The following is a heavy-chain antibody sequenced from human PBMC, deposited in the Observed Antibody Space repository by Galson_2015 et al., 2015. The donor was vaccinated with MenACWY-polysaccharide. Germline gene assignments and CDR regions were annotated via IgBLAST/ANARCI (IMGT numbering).Heavy chain of an antibody. CDR1: GGSVTSDTYY. CDR2: MSYSGRG. CDR3: AREPTYSGSFGWFDP. Sequence: LSLTCTVSGGSVTSDTYYWSWLRQPPGEGLEWIGYMSYSGRGNHNPSLKSRVTILIDASKNQFSLRLRSVTAADTAVYHCAREPTYSGSFGWFDPWGQGTLVTVSS. D-gene: IGHD1-26*01. V-gene: IGHV4-61*01. J-gene: IGHJ5*02.